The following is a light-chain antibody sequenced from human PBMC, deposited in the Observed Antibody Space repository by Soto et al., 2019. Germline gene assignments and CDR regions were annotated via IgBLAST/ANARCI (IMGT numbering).Light chain of an antibody. CDR3: QQRSKWPLT. CDR1: QSVSSTY. J-gene: IGKJ4*01. CDR2: GAS. Sequence: EIGLTQSPGTLSLSPGERATLSCRASQSVSSTYLTWYQQKPGQXPRLLIYGASNRATGIPYRFSGSGSGTDFTLTISRLEPEDFAVYYCQQRSKWPLTFGGGTKVDI. V-gene: IGKV3D-20*02.